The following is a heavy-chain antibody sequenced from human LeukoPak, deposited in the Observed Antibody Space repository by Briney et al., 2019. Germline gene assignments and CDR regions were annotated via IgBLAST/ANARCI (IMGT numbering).Heavy chain of an antibody. Sequence: SQTLSLTCAISGDSVSSNSAAWNWIRQSPSRGLEWLARTYYRSKWHNDYAESVKSRITINPDTSKNQFSLQLNSVTPEDTAVYFCARDLAGYGGYSYGMVDYWGQGTLVTVSS. D-gene: IGHD5-18*01. CDR2: TYYRSKWHN. J-gene: IGHJ4*02. CDR1: GDSVSSNSAA. V-gene: IGHV6-1*01. CDR3: ARDLAGYGGYSYGMVDY.